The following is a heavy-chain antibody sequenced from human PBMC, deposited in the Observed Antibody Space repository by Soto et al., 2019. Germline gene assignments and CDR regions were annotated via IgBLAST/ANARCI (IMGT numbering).Heavy chain of an antibody. CDR2: ISSSSSYI. CDR3: ARVELDYYDYIWGSYRSQN. Sequence: GGSLRLSCAASGFTFSSYSMNWVRQAPGKGLEWVSSISSSSSYIYYADSVKGRFTISRDNAKNSLYLQMNSLRAEDMAVYYCARVELDYYDYIWGSYRSQNWGQGTLVTVSS. CDR1: GFTFSSYS. V-gene: IGHV3-21*01. J-gene: IGHJ4*02. D-gene: IGHD3-16*02.